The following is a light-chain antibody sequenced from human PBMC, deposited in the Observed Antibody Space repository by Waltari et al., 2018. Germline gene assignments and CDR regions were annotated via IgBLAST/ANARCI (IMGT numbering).Light chain of an antibody. Sequence: QSVLTQSPSASGTSGQRVTISCSGSSSNIGRDIVNWDRHLPGTAPEPFIYHNNQLTSGGPDRFSGSKAGTRASLDISGLQSEEGGDYDWAEWDSRLNGVVFCGGTTLNVL. CDR1: SSNIGRDI. CDR2: HNN. J-gene: IGLJ2*01. V-gene: IGLV1-44*01. CDR3: AEWDSRLNGVV.